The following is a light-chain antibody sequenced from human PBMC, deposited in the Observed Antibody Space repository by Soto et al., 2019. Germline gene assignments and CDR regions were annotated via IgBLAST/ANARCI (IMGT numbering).Light chain of an antibody. CDR1: SSNIGAGYD. J-gene: IGLJ2*01. CDR3: QSYDSSLSGSV. V-gene: IGLV1-40*01. CDR2: GNS. Sequence: QSVLTQPPSVSGAPGQRVTISCTGSSSNIGAGYDVHWYQQLPGTAPKLLIYGNSNRPSGVPNRFSDYKSGTSASLAITGLQAEDVADYYCQSYDSSLSGSVLGGGTKLTVL.